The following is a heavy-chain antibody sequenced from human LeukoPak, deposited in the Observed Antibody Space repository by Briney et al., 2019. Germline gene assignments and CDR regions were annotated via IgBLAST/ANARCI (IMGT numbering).Heavy chain of an antibody. CDR2: IYSGGST. CDR3: VRGQTSTSPGV. V-gene: IGHV3-53*05. Sequence: GGSLRLSCAASEFIFSNYAMSWVRQAPGKGLEWVSLIYSGGSTHYADSVKGRFSISRDSSKNTLYLQMNTLRDEDTAVYYCVRGQTSTSPGVWGQGTTVTVSS. J-gene: IGHJ6*02. D-gene: IGHD5-24*01. CDR1: EFIFSNYA.